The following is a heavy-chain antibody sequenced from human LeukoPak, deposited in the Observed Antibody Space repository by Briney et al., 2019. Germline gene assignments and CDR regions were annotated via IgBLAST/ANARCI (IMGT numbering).Heavy chain of an antibody. CDR1: GGSFSGYY. D-gene: IGHD3-10*01. Sequence: SETLSLTCAVYGGSFSGYYWSWIRQPPGKGLEWIGEINHSGSTNYNPSLKSRVTISVDTPKNQFSLKLSSVTAADTAVYYCARVNPITMVRGVPDYWGQGTLVTVSS. CDR2: INHSGST. V-gene: IGHV4-34*01. J-gene: IGHJ4*02. CDR3: ARVNPITMVRGVPDY.